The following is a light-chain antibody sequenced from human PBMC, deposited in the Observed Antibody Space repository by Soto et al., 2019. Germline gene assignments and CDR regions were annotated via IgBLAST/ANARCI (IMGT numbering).Light chain of an antibody. CDR3: QHYNSYSEA. Sequence: EIVLTQSPATLSVSLGDSATLSCRASQSVSLSLARYQMRPGQPPRLLIYGASTRATDIPARFSGSGSGTEFTLTISSLQPDDFATYYCQHYNSYSEAFGQGTKVDIK. CDR1: QSVSLS. CDR2: GAS. V-gene: IGKV3-15*01. J-gene: IGKJ1*01.